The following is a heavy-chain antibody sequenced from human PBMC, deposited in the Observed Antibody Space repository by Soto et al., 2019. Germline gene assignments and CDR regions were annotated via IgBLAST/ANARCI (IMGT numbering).Heavy chain of an antibody. D-gene: IGHD3-10*01. CDR3: AKDIKITMVRGVSYFDY. CDR1: GFTFDDYA. J-gene: IGHJ4*02. CDR2: ISWNSGSI. Sequence: SLRLSCAASGFTFDDYAMHWVRQAPGKGLEWVSGISWNSGSIGYADSVKGRFTISRDNAKNSLYLQMNSLRAEDTALYYCAKDIKITMVRGVSYFDYWGQGTLVTVSS. V-gene: IGHV3-9*01.